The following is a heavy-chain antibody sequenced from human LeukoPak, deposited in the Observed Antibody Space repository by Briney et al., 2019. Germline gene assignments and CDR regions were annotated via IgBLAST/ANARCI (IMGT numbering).Heavy chain of an antibody. D-gene: IGHD3-3*01. CDR1: GFTFSSYW. CDR3: ARNRPRYDFWSGYSGAFDI. V-gene: IGHV3-7*01. Sequence: GGSLRLSCAASGFTFSSYWMSWVRQAPGKWLEWVANIKQDGSEKYYVDSVKGRFTISRDNAKNSLYLQMNSLRAEDTAVYYCARNRPRYDFWSGYSGAFDIWGQGTMVTVSS. CDR2: IKQDGSEK. J-gene: IGHJ3*02.